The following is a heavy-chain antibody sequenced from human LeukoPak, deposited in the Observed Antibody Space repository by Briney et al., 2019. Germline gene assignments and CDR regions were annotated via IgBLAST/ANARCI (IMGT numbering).Heavy chain of an antibody. CDR1: GGTFSSYA. V-gene: IGHV1-69*05. Sequence: SVKVSCKASGGTFSSYAISWVRQAPGQGLEWMGGIIPIFGTANYAQKFQGRVTITTDESTSTAYMELSSLRSEDTAVYYCARDSIVVVPAAIPNDYYYMDVWGKGTTVTVSS. CDR3: ARDSIVVVPAAIPNDYYYMDV. D-gene: IGHD2-2*01. CDR2: IIPIFGTA. J-gene: IGHJ6*03.